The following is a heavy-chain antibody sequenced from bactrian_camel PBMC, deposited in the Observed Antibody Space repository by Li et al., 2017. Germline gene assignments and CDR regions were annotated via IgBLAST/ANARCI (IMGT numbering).Heavy chain of an antibody. V-gene: IGHV3S55*01. CDR1: RLTYSDYC. J-gene: IGHJ4*01. CDR3: AAGDCGGYWLSGGKYRY. D-gene: IGHD2*01. Sequence: QLVESGGGSVQAGGSLRLSCTASRLTYSDYCLGWFRQGPGKDREGVAAANIGGSTYYADSVNGRFTISRDNAKNTLYLQMNSLKPEDTAMYYCAAGDCGGYWLSGGKYRYWGRGTQVTVS. CDR2: ANIGGST.